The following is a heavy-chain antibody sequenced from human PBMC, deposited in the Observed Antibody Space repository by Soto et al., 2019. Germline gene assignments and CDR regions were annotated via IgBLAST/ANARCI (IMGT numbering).Heavy chain of an antibody. V-gene: IGHV4-59*01. CDR1: GGSISSYY. CDR3: AREPGIAVAGKYYYYYRMDV. J-gene: IGHJ6*02. D-gene: IGHD6-19*01. CDR2: IYYSGST. Sequence: SETLSLTCTVSGGSISSYYWSWIRQPPGKGLEWIGYIYYSGSTNYNPSLKSRVTISVDTSKNQFSLKLSSVTAADTAVYYCAREPGIAVAGKYYYYYRMDVWGQGTTVTVSS.